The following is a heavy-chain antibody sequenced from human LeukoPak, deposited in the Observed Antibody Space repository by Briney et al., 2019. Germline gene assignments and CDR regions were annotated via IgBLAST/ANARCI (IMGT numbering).Heavy chain of an antibody. D-gene: IGHD3-22*01. V-gene: IGHV4-4*02. J-gene: IGHJ3*02. CDR1: GGSISSSNW. Sequence: SETLSLTCAVSGGSISSSNWWSWVRQPPGKGLEWIGEIYHSGSTNYNPSLKSRVTISVDKSKNQFSLKLSSVTAADTAVYYCARDWYYYDSSGPDAFDIWGQGTMVTVSS. CDR3: ARDWYYYDSSGPDAFDI. CDR2: IYHSGST.